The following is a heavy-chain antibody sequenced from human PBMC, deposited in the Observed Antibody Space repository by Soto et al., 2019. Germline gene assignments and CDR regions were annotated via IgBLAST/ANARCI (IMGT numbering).Heavy chain of an antibody. Sequence: QVQLVESGGGVVQPGGSLRLSCAVSGVNFNTFGMHWVRQRPGKGLEWVAVIWFDGTNKYYADSVKGRFTISRDISKSTLHLQMTRLRSEDTAVYYCARDPPYYSTGPPWGYYYGIDAWGQGTTVTVSS. V-gene: IGHV3-33*01. CDR3: ARDPPYYSTGPPWGYYYGIDA. CDR2: IWFDGTNK. D-gene: IGHD3-3*01. CDR1: GVNFNTFG. J-gene: IGHJ6*02.